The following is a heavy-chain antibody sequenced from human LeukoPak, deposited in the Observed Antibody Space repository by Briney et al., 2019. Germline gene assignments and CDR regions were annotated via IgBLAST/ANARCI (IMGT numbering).Heavy chain of an antibody. CDR3: ARDGNILTASGPNSDY. J-gene: IGHJ4*02. V-gene: IGHV1-46*01. CDR2: INPSGGST. D-gene: IGHD3-9*01. Sequence: ASVKVSCKASGYTFTSYYIHWVRQAPGQGLEWMGIINPSGGSTSYAQKFQGRVTMTRDTSTSTVYMELGSLRSGDTAVYYCARDGNILTASGPNSDYWGQGTLVTVSS. CDR1: GYTFTSYY.